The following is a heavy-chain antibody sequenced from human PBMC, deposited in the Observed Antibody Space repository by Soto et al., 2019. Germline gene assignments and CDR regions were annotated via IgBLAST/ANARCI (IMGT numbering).Heavy chain of an antibody. CDR2: INDSGDLR. V-gene: IGHV3-23*01. Sequence: GGSLRLSCVASGFNFGSYAMSWVRRAPGKGLEWVSTINDSGDLRYYAESVRGRFTISRDNSKNTLYLEVNDLRAEDTARYHCAKAFGDWYPFEKWGLGALVTVSS. CDR1: GFNFGSYA. D-gene: IGHD6-19*01. CDR3: AKAFGDWYPFEK. J-gene: IGHJ4*02.